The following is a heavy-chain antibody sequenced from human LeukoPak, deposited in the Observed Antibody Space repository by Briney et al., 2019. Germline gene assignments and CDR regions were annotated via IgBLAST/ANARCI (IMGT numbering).Heavy chain of an antibody. V-gene: IGHV3-23*01. CDR1: GFTSSSYA. CDR2: ISGSGGST. D-gene: IGHD3-10*01. J-gene: IGHJ5*02. Sequence: GGSLRLSCAASGFTSSSYAMSWVRQAPGKGLEWVSAISGSGGSTYYADSVKGRFTISRDNSKNTLYLQMNSLRAEDTAVYYCAKSPNYYGSGRAEFDPWGQGTLVTVSS. CDR3: AKSPNYYGSGRAEFDP.